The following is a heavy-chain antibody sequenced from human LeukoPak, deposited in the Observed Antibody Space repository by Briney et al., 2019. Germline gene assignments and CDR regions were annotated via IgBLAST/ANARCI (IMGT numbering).Heavy chain of an antibody. J-gene: IGHJ5*02. Sequence: SETLSLTCTVSGGSISSSSYYWGWIRQPPGKGLEWIGSIYYSGSTYYNPSLKSRVTISVDTSKNQFSLKLSSVTAADTAVYYCASSYCGGDCYPHPRWFDPWGQGTLVTVSS. CDR1: GGSISSSSYY. CDR2: IYYSGST. D-gene: IGHD2-21*02. V-gene: IGHV4-39*01. CDR3: ASSYCGGDCYPHPRWFDP.